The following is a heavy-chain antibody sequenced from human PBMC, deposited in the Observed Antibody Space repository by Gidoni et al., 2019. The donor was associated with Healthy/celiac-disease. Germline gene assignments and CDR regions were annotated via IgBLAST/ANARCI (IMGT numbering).Heavy chain of an antibody. CDR3: ARWGQSVPAASVMGLGFDY. J-gene: IGHJ4*02. CDR1: GGSFSGYY. CDR2: INHSGST. D-gene: IGHD2-2*01. Sequence: QVQLQQWGAGLLKPSETLSLTCAVYGGSFSGYYWSWIRQPPGKGLEWIGEINHSGSTNYNPSLKSRVTISVDTSKNQFSLKLSSVTAADTAVYYCARWGQSVPAASVMGLGFDYWGQGTLVTVSS. V-gene: IGHV4-34*01.